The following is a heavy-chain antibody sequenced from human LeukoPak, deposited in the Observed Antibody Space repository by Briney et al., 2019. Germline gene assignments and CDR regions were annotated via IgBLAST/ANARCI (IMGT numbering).Heavy chain of an antibody. D-gene: IGHD6-13*01. CDR1: GDSVSSNSAA. CDR3: ARGSSSSPWGSGSYVDY. V-gene: IGHV6-1*01. Sequence: SQTLSLTCAISGDSVSSNSAAWNWVRQSPSRGLEWLGRTYYRSKWYNDYAVSVRSRITINPDTSKNQFSLQLNSVTPEDTAVYYCARGSSSSPWGSGSYVDYWGQGTLVTVSS. CDR2: TYYRSKWYN. J-gene: IGHJ4*02.